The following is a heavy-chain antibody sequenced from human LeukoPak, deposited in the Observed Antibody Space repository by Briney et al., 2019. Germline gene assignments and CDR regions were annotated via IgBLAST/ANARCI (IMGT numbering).Heavy chain of an antibody. CDR2: INHSGST. V-gene: IGHV4-34*01. CDR1: GGSFSGYY. CDR3: ASMMATIY. J-gene: IGHJ4*02. D-gene: IGHD5-24*01. Sequence: KPSETLSLPCAVYGGSFSGYYWSWIRQPPGKGLEWIGEINHSGSTNYNPSLKSRVTISVDTSKNQFSLKLSSVTAADTAVYYCASMMATIYWGQGTLVTVSS.